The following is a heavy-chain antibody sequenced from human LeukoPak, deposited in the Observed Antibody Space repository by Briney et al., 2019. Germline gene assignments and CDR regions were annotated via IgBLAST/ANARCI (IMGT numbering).Heavy chain of an antibody. Sequence: ASVKVSYKASGYTFTSYGISWVRQAPGQGLEWMGWISAYNGNTNYAQKLQGRVTMTTDTSTSTAYMELRSLRSDDTAVYYCARGPGYYGSGSVDYWGQGTLVTVSS. V-gene: IGHV1-18*04. CDR3: ARGPGYYGSGSVDY. CDR1: GYTFTSYG. D-gene: IGHD3-10*01. CDR2: ISAYNGNT. J-gene: IGHJ4*02.